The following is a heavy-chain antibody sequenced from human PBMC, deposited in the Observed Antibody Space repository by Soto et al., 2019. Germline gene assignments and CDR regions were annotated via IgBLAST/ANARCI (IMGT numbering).Heavy chain of an antibody. CDR2: ISWNSGSI. V-gene: IGHV3-9*01. Sequence: SLKISCAASGFTFDDYAMHWVRQAPGKGLEWVSGISWNSGSIGYADSVKGRFTISRDNAKNSLYLQMNSLRAEDTALYYCAKDKDYYDSSGYYYAHFDYWGQGTLVTVSS. D-gene: IGHD3-22*01. J-gene: IGHJ4*02. CDR1: GFTFDDYA. CDR3: AKDKDYYDSSGYYYAHFDY.